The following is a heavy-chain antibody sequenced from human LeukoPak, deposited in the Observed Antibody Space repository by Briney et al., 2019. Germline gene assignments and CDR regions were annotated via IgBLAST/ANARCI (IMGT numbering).Heavy chain of an antibody. CDR3: ASGYCSGGSCQSFDY. Sequence: GGSLRLSCAASGFTFSSYAMHRVRQAPGKGLEWVAVISYDGSNKYYADSVKGRFTTSRDNSKNTLYLQMNSLRAEDTAVYYCASGYCSGGSCQSFDYWGQGTLVTVFS. D-gene: IGHD2-15*01. CDR1: GFTFSSYA. V-gene: IGHV3-30*04. J-gene: IGHJ4*02. CDR2: ISYDGSNK.